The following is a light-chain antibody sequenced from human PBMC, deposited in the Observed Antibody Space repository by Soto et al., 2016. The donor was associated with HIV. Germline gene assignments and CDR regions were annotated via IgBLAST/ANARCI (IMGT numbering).Light chain of an antibody. CDR3: LQDYIYPYT. J-gene: IGKJ2*01. CDR2: AAS. V-gene: IGKV1-9*01. Sequence: DIQLTQSPSFLSASVGDRVTITCRASQGISSYLAWYQQKPGKAPKLLIYAASTLQSGVPSRFSGSGSGTDFTLTISGLRPEDSASYFCLQDYIYPYTFGQGTKVEIK. CDR1: QGISSY.